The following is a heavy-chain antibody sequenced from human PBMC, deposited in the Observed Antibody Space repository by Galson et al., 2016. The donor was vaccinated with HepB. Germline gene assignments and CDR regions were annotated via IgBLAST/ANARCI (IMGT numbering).Heavy chain of an antibody. Sequence: PALVKPTQTLTLICSFSGFSLNTSGVGVGWIRQPPGKTLEWLALISGHDDKRYTPSLKSRLTISKDTSKQQVLLTMTNVDPVDTATYYCIHSSNRHHAFDSWGQGTSGSVSS. J-gene: IGHJ3*02. CDR1: GFSLNTSGVG. D-gene: IGHD1-14*01. V-gene: IGHV2-5*01. CDR2: ISGHDDK. CDR3: IHSSNRHHAFDS.